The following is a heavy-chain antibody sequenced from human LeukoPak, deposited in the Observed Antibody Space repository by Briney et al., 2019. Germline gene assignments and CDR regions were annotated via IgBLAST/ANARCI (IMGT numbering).Heavy chain of an antibody. D-gene: IGHD5-24*01. J-gene: IGHJ4*02. CDR1: GGTFSSYA. V-gene: IGHV1-69*05. Sequence: ASVPVSCKASGGTFSSYAISWVRQAPGQGLEWMGGIIPIFGTANYAQKFQGRVTITTDESTSTAYMELSSLRSEDTAVYYCASASVDGYIPKNTYFDFWGQGTLVTVSA. CDR2: IIPIFGTA. CDR3: ASASVDGYIPKNTYFDF.